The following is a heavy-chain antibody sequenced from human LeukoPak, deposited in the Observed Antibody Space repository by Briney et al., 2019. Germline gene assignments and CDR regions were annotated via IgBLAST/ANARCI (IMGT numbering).Heavy chain of an antibody. CDR2: MNPNSGGT. CDR1: GYTFTDYY. Sequence: ASVKVSCKASGYTFTDYYMHWVRQAPGQGLEWMGWMNPNSGGTNYAQKFQGRVTMTRDTPISTAYMELSRLRSDDTAVYYCARADDDSTAYYYEYWGQGTLVTVFS. D-gene: IGHD3-22*01. V-gene: IGHV1-2*02. CDR3: ARADDDSTAYYYEY. J-gene: IGHJ4*02.